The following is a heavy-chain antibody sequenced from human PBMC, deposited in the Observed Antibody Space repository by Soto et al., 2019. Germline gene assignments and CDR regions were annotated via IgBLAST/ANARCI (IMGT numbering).Heavy chain of an antibody. CDR3: ASGIAAPPEALDP. V-gene: IGHV1-18*04. CDR1: GYTFTSCG. J-gene: IGHJ5*02. CDR2: ISAYNGNT. Sequence: ASVKVSCKASGYTFTSCGISWVRQAPGQGLEWMGCISAYNGNTNYAQNLQGRVTMTTDTSTSTAYMELRSLRSDDTAVYYCASGIAAPPEALDPGGQGTLVTVSS. D-gene: IGHD6-6*01.